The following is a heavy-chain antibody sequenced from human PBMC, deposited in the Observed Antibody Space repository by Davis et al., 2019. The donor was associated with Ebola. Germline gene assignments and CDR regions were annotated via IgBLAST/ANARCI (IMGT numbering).Heavy chain of an antibody. CDR1: GFTFSSYG. V-gene: IGHV3-30*03. D-gene: IGHD3-22*01. CDR3: AREGYYYDSSGYSYYFDY. CDR2: ISYDGSNK. J-gene: IGHJ4*02. Sequence: PGGSLRLSCAASGFTFSSYGMHWVRQAPGKGLEWVAVISYDGSNKYYADSVKGRFTISRDNSKNTLYLQMNSLRDEDTAVYYCAREGYYYDSSGYSYYFDYWGQGTLVTVSS.